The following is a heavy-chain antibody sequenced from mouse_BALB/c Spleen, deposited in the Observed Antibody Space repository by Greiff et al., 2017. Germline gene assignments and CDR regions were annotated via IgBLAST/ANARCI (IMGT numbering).Heavy chain of an antibody. CDR2: ISNLAYSI. V-gene: IGHV5-15*02. CDR3: ARGEFITTATGYYFDY. Sequence: EVMLVESGGGLVQPGGSRKLSCAASGFTFSDYGMAWVRQAPGKGPEWVAFISNLAYSIYYADTVTGRFTISRENAKNTLYLEMSSLRSEDTAMYYCARGEFITTATGYYFDYWGQGTTLTVSS. D-gene: IGHD1-2*01. CDR1: GFTFSDYG. J-gene: IGHJ2*01.